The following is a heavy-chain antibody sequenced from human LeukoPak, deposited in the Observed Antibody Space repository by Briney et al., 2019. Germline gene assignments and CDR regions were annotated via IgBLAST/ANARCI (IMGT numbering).Heavy chain of an antibody. J-gene: IGHJ4*02. CDR1: GGTFSSYA. CDR3: ARADYGDYQFDY. V-gene: IGHV1-69*13. CDR2: IIPIFGTA. D-gene: IGHD4-17*01. Sequence: SVKVSCKASGGTFSSYAISWVRQAPGQGLEWMGGIIPIFGTANYAQKFQGKVTITADESTSTAYMELSSLRSEDTAVYYCARADYGDYQFDYWGQGTLVTVSS.